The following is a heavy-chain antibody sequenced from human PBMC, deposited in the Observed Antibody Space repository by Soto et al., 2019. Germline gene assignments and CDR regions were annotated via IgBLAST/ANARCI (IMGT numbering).Heavy chain of an antibody. Sequence: QMQLVQSGGGLVKPGGSLTLSCKASGFTFSDYYMIWVRQTPGKGLEWLSYISDSGSTIYYADSVRARFTIFRENPANSVYLQLDGLTDGDTAFYYCARGGSGWTRGGWLGPWGQGSLVTVSS. D-gene: IGHD6-25*01. J-gene: IGHJ5*02. CDR1: GFTFSDYY. V-gene: IGHV3-11*01. CDR3: ARGGSGWTRGGWLGP. CDR2: ISDSGSTI.